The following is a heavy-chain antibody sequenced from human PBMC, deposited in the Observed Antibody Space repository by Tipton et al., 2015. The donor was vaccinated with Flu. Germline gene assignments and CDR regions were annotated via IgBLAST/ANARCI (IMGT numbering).Heavy chain of an antibody. Sequence: TLSLTCSVSGGSISSGSYYWTWIRQPPGKGLEWIGHIYYTGSTSYSPSLKSRVAISRDKSMNQFSLRLTSVTAADTAVYFCARDSAVFPGALNYWGLGKLVTVSS. CDR1: GGSISSGSYY. V-gene: IGHV4-31*03. D-gene: IGHD1-26*01. J-gene: IGHJ4*02. CDR2: IYYTGST. CDR3: ARDSAVFPGALNY.